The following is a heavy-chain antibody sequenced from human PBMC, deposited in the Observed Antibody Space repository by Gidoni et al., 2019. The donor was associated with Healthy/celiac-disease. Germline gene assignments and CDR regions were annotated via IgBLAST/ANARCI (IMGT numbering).Heavy chain of an antibody. D-gene: IGHD2-2*01. J-gene: IGHJ6*02. CDR1: GGSISTSSYS. Sequence: QLQLQASGPGLVKPSSTLSLPCTVPGGSISTSSYSWCWISPPPGKGLEWIGSIYYSGSTYYNPSLKSRVTISVDTSKNQFSLKLSSVTAADTAVYYCAREDIVVVPPSTTYYYYGMDVWGQGTTVTVSS. CDR3: AREDIVVVPPSTTYYYYGMDV. V-gene: IGHV4-39*02. CDR2: IYYSGST.